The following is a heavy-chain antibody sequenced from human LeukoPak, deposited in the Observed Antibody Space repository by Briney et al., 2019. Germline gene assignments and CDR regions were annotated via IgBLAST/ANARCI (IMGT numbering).Heavy chain of an antibody. CDR2: IIPIFGTA. CDR1: GYTFTSYY. D-gene: IGHD2-15*01. CDR3: ARGRPRGYCSGGSCYHNFDY. Sequence: SVKVSCKASGYTFTSYYMHWVRQAPGQGLEWVGGIIPIFGTANYAQKFQGRVTITADKSTSTAYMEVSSLRSEDTAVYYCARGRPRGYCSGGSCYHNFDYWGQGTLVTVSS. V-gene: IGHV1-69*06. J-gene: IGHJ4*02.